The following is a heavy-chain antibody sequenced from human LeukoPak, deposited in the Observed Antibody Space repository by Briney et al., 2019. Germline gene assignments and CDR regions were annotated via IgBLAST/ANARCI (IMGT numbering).Heavy chain of an antibody. CDR2: INKDGSVT. D-gene: IGHD1-26*01. J-gene: IGHJ4*02. CDR1: VSPLSISC. Sequence: GVSLSLSCAATVSPLSISCIQWFRQTPRKAQVWVSRINKDGSVTDYAESVKGRFSISRDNAKNTLYLQMNSLRAEDTAIYYCVKVRGRARVGYFDYWGQGTLVTVSS. CDR3: VKVRGRARVGYFDY. V-gene: IGHV3-74*01.